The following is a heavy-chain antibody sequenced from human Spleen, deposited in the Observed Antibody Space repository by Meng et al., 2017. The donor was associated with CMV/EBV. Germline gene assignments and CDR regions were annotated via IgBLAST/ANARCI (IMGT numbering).Heavy chain of an antibody. Sequence: SETLSLTCTVSGGSISSYYWSWIRQPAGKGLEWIGRIYTSGSTNYNPSLKSRVTMSVDTSKNQFSLKLSSVTAADTAVYYCARVLSIAMAGNPSDYWGQGTLVTVSS. V-gene: IGHV4-4*07. CDR2: IYTSGST. J-gene: IGHJ4*02. D-gene: IGHD6-19*01. CDR3: ARVLSIAMAGNPSDY. CDR1: GGSISSYY.